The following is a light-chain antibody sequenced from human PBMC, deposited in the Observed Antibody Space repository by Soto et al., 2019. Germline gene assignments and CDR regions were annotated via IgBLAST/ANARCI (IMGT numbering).Light chain of an antibody. CDR2: DAS. CDR3: QQYNILPT. J-gene: IGKJ1*01. Sequence: LKQSPATVSLKKRERATLSFRASQSVSSYLAWYQQKPGQAPRLLIYDASNRATGIPARFSGSGSGTDFTLTFSILEPEDFAVYYCQQYNILPTFCQGT. CDR1: QSVSSY. V-gene: IGKV3-11*01.